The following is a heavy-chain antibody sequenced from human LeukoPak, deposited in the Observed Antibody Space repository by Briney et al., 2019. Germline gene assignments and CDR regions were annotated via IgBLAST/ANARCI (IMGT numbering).Heavy chain of an antibody. J-gene: IGHJ4*02. CDR3: ARGREQWLVQFDY. V-gene: IGHV3-66*01. Sequence: PGGSLRLSCAASGFTVSSHYMSWVRQAPGKGLEWVSIIYTGGNSYYAGSVKGGFTISRDNSKNTLHLQLNSLRAEDTAVYYCARGREQWLVQFDYWGQGTLVTVSS. D-gene: IGHD6-19*01. CDR1: GFTVSSHY. CDR2: IYTGGNS.